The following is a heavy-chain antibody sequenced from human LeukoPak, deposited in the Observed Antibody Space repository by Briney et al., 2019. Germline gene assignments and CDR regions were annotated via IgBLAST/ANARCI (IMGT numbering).Heavy chain of an antibody. V-gene: IGHV1-8*03. CDR1: GYTFTSYD. CDR2: MNPNSGNT. Sequence: ASVKVSCKASGYTFTSYDINWVRQATGQGLEWMGWMNPNSGNTGYAQKFQGRVTITRNTSISTAYMELSSLRSEDTAVYYCARVYPGSFYYYYYMDVWGKGTTVTVSS. J-gene: IGHJ6*03. D-gene: IGHD6-6*01. CDR3: ARVYPGSFYYYYYMDV.